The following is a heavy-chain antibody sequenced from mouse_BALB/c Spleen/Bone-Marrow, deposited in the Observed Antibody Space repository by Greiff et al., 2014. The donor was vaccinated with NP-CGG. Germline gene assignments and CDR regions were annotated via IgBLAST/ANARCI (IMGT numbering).Heavy chain of an antibody. Sequence: QVQLKQSGAELMKPGASVKISCKTSGYTFSSYWIEWVKQRPGHGLEWIGEILPGSGSTNSSEKFKGKATFTADTSSNTAYMQLGSLTSEDSAVYYCARELGLRLAYWGQGTLVTVSA. CDR1: GYTFSSYW. J-gene: IGHJ3*01. D-gene: IGHD3-1*01. CDR3: ARELGLRLAY. V-gene: IGHV1-9*01. CDR2: ILPGSGST.